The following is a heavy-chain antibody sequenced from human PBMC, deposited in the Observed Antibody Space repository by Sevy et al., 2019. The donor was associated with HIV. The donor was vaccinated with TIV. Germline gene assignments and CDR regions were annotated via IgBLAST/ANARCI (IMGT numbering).Heavy chain of an antibody. D-gene: IGHD2-15*01. J-gene: IGHJ4*02. Sequence: ASVKVSCKVSGYTFSTYRITWVRQAPGQGLEWMGWISPHKGDTNYARKLQGKVSMTTDTSTTTAYMELRGLTSDDTALYYCARAFCSGGRCYSLAYWGQGTLVTVSS. CDR3: ARAFCSGGRCYSLAY. CDR1: GYTFSTYR. V-gene: IGHV1-18*01. CDR2: ISPHKGDT.